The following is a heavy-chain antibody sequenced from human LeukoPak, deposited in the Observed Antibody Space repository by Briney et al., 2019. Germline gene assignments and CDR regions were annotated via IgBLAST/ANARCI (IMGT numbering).Heavy chain of an antibody. CDR3: AREAVAAAGTWDLNEERIDY. CDR2: INPNSGGT. J-gene: IGHJ4*02. V-gene: IGHV1-2*02. D-gene: IGHD6-13*01. Sequence: APVKVSCKASGYTFTGYYMHWVRQAPGQGLEWMGWINPNSGGTNYAQKFQGRVTMTRDTSISTAYMELSRLRSDDTAVYYCAREAVAAAGTWDLNEERIDYWGQGTLVTVSS. CDR1: GYTFTGYY.